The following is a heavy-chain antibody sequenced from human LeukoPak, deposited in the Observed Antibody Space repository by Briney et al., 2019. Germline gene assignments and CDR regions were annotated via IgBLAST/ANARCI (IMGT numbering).Heavy chain of an antibody. J-gene: IGHJ4*02. CDR2: IWYDGSNK. Sequence: QSGRSLRLSCAASGFTFSSYGMHWVRQAPGKGPEWVAVIWYDGSNKYYADSVKGRFTISRDNSKNTLYLQMNSLRAEDTAVYYCARDTEGGYFDYWGQGTLVTVSS. CDR1: GFTFSSYG. V-gene: IGHV3-33*01. CDR3: ARDTEGGYFDY.